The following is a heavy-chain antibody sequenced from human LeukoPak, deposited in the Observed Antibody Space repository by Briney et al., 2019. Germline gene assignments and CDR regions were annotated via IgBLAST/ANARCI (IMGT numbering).Heavy chain of an antibody. V-gene: IGHV3-7*03. Sequence: PGGSLRLSCAASGFTFNSYWMSWVRQAPGKGLEWVANINQDESEKYYVDSVRGRFTISRDNAENSIYVQMNSLRADGTAVYYCARVWTPSSTSCYDYWGQGTLVTVSS. J-gene: IGHJ4*02. CDR2: INQDESEK. D-gene: IGHD2-2*01. CDR3: ARVWTPSSTSCYDY. CDR1: GFTFNSYW.